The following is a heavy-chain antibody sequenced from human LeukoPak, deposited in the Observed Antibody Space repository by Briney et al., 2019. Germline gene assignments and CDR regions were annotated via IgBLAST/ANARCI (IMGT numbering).Heavy chain of an antibody. CDR3: ARDVRLRYFNWLTDY. V-gene: IGHV1-18*01. J-gene: IGHJ4*02. CDR2: ISAYNGNT. D-gene: IGHD3-9*01. Sequence: ASVKVSCKASGYTFTSYGISWVRQAPGQGLEWMGWISAYNGNTNYAQKLQGRVTMTTDTSTSTAYMELRSLRSDDTAVHYCARDVRLRYFNWLTDYWGQGTLVTVSS. CDR1: GYTFTSYG.